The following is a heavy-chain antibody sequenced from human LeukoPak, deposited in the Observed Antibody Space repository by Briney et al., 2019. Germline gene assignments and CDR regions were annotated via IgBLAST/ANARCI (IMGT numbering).Heavy chain of an antibody. Sequence: GGSLRLSCAASGFTFSSYWMTWVRQAPGKGLEWVANIKQDGSKKNYVDSVKGRFTISRDNAKNSLYLQMNSLRAEDTAVYYCATPLDYYDSSGYHQGGDWGQGTLVTVSS. CDR1: GFTFSSYW. J-gene: IGHJ4*02. CDR3: ATPLDYYDSSGYHQGGD. V-gene: IGHV3-7*03. CDR2: IKQDGSKK. D-gene: IGHD3-22*01.